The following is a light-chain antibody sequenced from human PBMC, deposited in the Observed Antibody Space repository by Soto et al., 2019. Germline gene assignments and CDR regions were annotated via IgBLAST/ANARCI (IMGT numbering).Light chain of an antibody. CDR1: QSVSSSY. CDR3: QQYGSSPWT. J-gene: IGKJ1*01. CDR2: GAS. Sequence: EIVLTQSPGTLSLSPGERATLSCRASQSVSSSYLAWYQQKPGQAPRLLIYGASSRATGIPDRFSGSGSGTDFTLTISILEPEDFAVYYCQQYGSSPWTFGQGTKV. V-gene: IGKV3-20*01.